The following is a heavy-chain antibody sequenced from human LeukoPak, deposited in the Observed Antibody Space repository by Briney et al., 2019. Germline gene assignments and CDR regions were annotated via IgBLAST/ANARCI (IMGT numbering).Heavy chain of an antibody. D-gene: IGHD3-22*01. J-gene: IGHJ4*02. CDR1: GFPFSDFH. CDR2: ITSGGGFK. Sequence: KPGGSLRLSCVVAGFPFSDFHMSWIRQAPGKGLEWVSYITSGGGFKYYADSVKGRFSISRDDSKNSVFLQMNSLRVEDTAVYYCARVRPGSSGSYYRTSWGQGTLVTVSS. CDR3: ARVRPGSSGSYYRTS. V-gene: IGHV3-11*04.